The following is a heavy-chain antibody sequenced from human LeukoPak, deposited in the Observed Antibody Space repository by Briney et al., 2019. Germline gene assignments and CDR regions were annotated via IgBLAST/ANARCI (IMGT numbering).Heavy chain of an antibody. CDR1: GLTFNDAW. J-gene: IGHJ3*01. D-gene: IGHD2-8*02. CDR3: TTGLCTDTACHWDDAFAV. Sequence: GGSLRLSCAVSGLTFNDAWMTWVRQAPGRGLECVARIKDRSQGATSDYGADVRGRFTISRDDSNNVVSLQMNSLINDDAAVYYCTTGLCTDTACHWDDAFAVWGQGTTVAVSS. V-gene: IGHV3-15*01. CDR2: IKDRSQGATS.